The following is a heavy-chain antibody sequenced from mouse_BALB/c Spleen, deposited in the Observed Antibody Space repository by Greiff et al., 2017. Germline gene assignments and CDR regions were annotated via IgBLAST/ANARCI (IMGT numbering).Heavy chain of an antibody. V-gene: IGHV10-3*03. J-gene: IGHJ2*01. CDR2: IRSKSNNYAT. Sequence: EVQRVESGGGLVQPKGSLKLSCAASGFTFNTYAMHWVCQAPGKGLEWVARIRSKSNNYATYYADSVKDRFTISRDDSQSMLYLQMNNLKTEDTAMYYCVRDYYDYDEGYFDYWGQGTTLTVSS. CDR1: GFTFNTYA. D-gene: IGHD2-4*01. CDR3: VRDYYDYDEGYFDY.